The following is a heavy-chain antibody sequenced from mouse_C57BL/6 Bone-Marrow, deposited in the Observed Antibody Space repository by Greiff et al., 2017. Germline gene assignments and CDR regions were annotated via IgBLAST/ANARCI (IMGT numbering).Heavy chain of an antibody. CDR3: ARGEGSYFDY. J-gene: IGHJ2*01. V-gene: IGHV1-63*01. D-gene: IGHD2-13*01. CDR2: IYPGGGYT. Sequence: VQLQQSGAELVRPGTSVKMPCKASGYTFTNYWIGWAKQRPGHGLEWIGDIYPGGGYTNYNEKFKGNATLNADKSSSTAYMQFSSLTSEDSAIYCCARGEGSYFDYWGQGTTLTVSS. CDR1: GYTFTNYW.